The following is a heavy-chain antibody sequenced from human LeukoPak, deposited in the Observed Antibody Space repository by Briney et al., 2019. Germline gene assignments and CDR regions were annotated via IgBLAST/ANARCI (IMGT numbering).Heavy chain of an antibody. CDR2: ISSGSSYI. J-gene: IGHJ4*02. Sequence: GGSLRLSCAASGFTFSSYVMNWVRQAPGKGLEWVSPISSGSSYIYYADSVRGRFTISRDNARNSLYLQMNSLRAEDTAVYYCARFQGAHYWGQGTLLTVSS. CDR1: GFTFSSYV. V-gene: IGHV3-21*01. D-gene: IGHD4/OR15-4a*01. CDR3: ARFQGAHY.